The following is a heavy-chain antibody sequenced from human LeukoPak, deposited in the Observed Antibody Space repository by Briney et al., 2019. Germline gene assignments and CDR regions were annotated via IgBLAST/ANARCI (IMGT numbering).Heavy chain of an antibody. CDR2: IWYDGSNK. CDR3: AKDFTPHRGSYGIDY. Sequence: GGSLRLSCAASGFTFSSYGMLWVRRAPGKGLEWVAVIWYDGSNKYYADSVKGRFTISRDNSKNTLYLQMNSLRAADPAVYYCAKDFTPHRGSYGIDYWGQGTLVTVSS. J-gene: IGHJ4*02. D-gene: IGHD1-26*01. CDR1: GFTFSSYG. V-gene: IGHV3-33*06.